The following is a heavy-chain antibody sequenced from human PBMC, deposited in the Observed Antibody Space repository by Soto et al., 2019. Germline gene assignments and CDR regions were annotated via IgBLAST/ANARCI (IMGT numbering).Heavy chain of an antibody. CDR3: VRDRYSSSGWFDP. CDR2: IGVGSGNR. D-gene: IGHD3-10*01. J-gene: IGHJ5*02. V-gene: IGHV1-58*01. CDR1: GFTFTSSA. Sequence: GASVKGSCKASGFTFTSSAVQWVRQARGQRPEWIGWIGVGSGNRHYAQKFQERVTITRDMSTNTAYMELSSLRSEDTAVYYCVRDRYSSSGWFDPWGQGTPVTVSS.